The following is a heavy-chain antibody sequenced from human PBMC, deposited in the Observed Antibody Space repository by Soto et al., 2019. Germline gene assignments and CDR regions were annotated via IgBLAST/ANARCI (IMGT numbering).Heavy chain of an antibody. V-gene: IGHV4-59*08. CDR1: GGSISSYY. CDR2: IYYSGST. CDR3: AGQAGGSGY. Sequence: SETLSLTCTVSGGSISSYYWSWIRQPPGKGLEWIGYIYYSGSTNYNPSLKSRVTISVDTSKNQFSLKLSSVTAADTAVYYCAGQAGGSGYWGQGTLVTVS. D-gene: IGHD3-10*01. J-gene: IGHJ4*02.